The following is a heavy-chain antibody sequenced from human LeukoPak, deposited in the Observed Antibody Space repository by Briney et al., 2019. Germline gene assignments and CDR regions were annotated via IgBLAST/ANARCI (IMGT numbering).Heavy chain of an antibody. J-gene: IGHJ4*02. V-gene: IGHV4-39*01. CDR2: IYYSGST. Sequence: SETLSLTCTVSGGSISSSNYYWGWVRQPPGEGLEWIGTIYYSGSTYYNPSLKSRVAISVDTSKNQFSLKLSSVTAADTAVYYCARHTVGASFDYWGQGTLVTVSS. CDR3: ARHTVGASFDY. CDR1: GGSISSSNYY. D-gene: IGHD1-26*01.